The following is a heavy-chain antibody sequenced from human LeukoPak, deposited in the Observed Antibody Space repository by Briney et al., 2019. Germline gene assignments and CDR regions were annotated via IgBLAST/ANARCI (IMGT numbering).Heavy chain of an antibody. D-gene: IGHD4-23*01. Sequence: GGSLRLSCAASGFTFSSYWMSWVRQAPGKGLEWVANIKQDGREKYYVDSVKGRFTISRDNAKNSLYLQMNSLRAEDTAVYYCAREDYGGNAPFDYWGQGTLVTVSS. CDR3: AREDYGGNAPFDY. CDR1: GFTFSSYW. V-gene: IGHV3-7*01. CDR2: IKQDGREK. J-gene: IGHJ4*02.